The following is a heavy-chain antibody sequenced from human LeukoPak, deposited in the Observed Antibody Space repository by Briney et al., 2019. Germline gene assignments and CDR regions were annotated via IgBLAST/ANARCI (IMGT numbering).Heavy chain of an antibody. CDR2: IRFDESDK. J-gene: IGHJ5*02. Sequence: GGSLRLSCAASGFTFSSYGMHWVRQAPGKGLEWVAFIRFDESDKFYADSVKGRFTISRDISKNTLFLEMNGLRVDDTALYYCVKDNPVCESWGQGTLVIVSS. V-gene: IGHV3-30*02. CDR3: VKDNPVCES. CDR1: GFTFSSYG. D-gene: IGHD2-21*01.